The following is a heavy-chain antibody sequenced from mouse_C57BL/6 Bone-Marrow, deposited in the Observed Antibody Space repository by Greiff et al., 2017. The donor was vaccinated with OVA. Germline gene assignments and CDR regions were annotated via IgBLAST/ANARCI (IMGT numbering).Heavy chain of an antibody. CDR2: IDHSDSYT. CDR1: GYTFTSYW. J-gene: IGHJ3*01. V-gene: IGHV1-50*01. Sequence: VQLQQPGAELVKPGASVKLSCKASGYTFTSYWMQWVKQRPGQGLEWIGEIDHSDSYTNYNQKFKGKATLTVYTYSSKAYMQLSSLSSEDSAVYNCAIDGSGYLFAYWGQGTLVTVSA. D-gene: IGHD3-2*02. CDR3: AIDGSGYLFAY.